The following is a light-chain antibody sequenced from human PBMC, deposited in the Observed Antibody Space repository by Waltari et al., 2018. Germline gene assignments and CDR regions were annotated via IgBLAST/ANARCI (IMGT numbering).Light chain of an antibody. V-gene: IGLV2-14*01. CDR3: SSFTSRHLYV. Sequence: QSALTQPASVSGSPGQSITISCTGSSSDVGGYNYVSWYQQYPGKVPKIMSYEVNNRPSGVSRRFSGSKSGNTASLTISGLQADDEADYYCSSFTSRHLYVFGTGTAVTVL. J-gene: IGLJ1*01. CDR2: EVN. CDR1: SSDVGGYNY.